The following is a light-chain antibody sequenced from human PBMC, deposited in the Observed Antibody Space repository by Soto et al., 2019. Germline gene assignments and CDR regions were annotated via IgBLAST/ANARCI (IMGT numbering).Light chain of an antibody. CDR1: QSISSW. V-gene: IGKV1-5*01. CDR3: QQYNSYWT. CDR2: DAS. J-gene: IGKJ1*01. Sequence: DIQMTQSPSTLSASVGDRVTIPCRDSQSISSWLAWYQQQPGKAPKLLIYDASSLESGVPSRCSSSGSGTEFTPTISSVQPDDFATYYCQQYNSYWTCGQGTKVYI.